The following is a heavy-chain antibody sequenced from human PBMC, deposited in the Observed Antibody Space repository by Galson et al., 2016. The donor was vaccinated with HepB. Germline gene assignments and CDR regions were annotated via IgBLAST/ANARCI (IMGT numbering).Heavy chain of an antibody. J-gene: IGHJ4*02. Sequence: SLRLSCAASGFTFKSAWMNWVRQTPGKGLEWVGRINTIAEGGTTDYAAPVKGRFTISSDDSENTVYLQMNSLKTEDSAVYYCTTWRGATVRKVVPRSDYWGQGTLVTVSS. CDR1: GFTFKSAW. V-gene: IGHV3-15*07. CDR2: INTIAEGGTT. D-gene: IGHD3-10*01. CDR3: TTWRGATVRKVVPRSDY.